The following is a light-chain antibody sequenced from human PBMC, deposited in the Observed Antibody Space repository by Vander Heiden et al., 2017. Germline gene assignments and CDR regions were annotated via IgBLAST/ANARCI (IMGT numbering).Light chain of an antibody. V-gene: IGLV2-23*02. CDR1: SSDVGSYNL. CDR2: EVS. Sequence: SALTQPPSVSWSPGPSITISCTGSSSDVGSYNLVSWYQQHPGKAPELMIYEVSKRPSGVSNRFSGSKSGNTASLTISGLQAEDEADYYCCSYAGSSTYVFGTGTKVTVL. J-gene: IGLJ1*01. CDR3: CSYAGSSTYV.